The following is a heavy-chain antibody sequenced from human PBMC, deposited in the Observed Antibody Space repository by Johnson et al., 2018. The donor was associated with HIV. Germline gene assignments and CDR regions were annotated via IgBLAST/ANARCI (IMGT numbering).Heavy chain of an antibody. CDR1: GFTFDDYA. CDR3: ARGLTLTDAFDI. D-gene: IGHD3-9*01. J-gene: IGHJ3*02. CDR2: ISWNSGSI. Sequence: VQLVESGGGLVQPGRSLRLSCAASGFTFDDYAMHWVRQAPGKGLEWVSGISWNSGSIGYADSVKGRFTISRDNAKNSLYLQMNSLRAEDTALYYCARGLTLTDAFDIWGQGTLVTVSS. V-gene: IGHV3-9*01.